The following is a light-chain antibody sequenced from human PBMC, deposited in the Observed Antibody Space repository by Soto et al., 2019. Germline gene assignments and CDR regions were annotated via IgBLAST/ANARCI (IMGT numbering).Light chain of an antibody. CDR1: SSNIGANYD. CDR3: QSYDSSLSGYV. V-gene: IGLV1-40*01. CDR2: TNT. Sequence: AVVTQPPSVSGAPGQRVTISCTGSSSNIGANYDVHWYQHLPGTAPKLLIYTNTNRPSGVPDRFSGSRSGTSASLAITGLQAEDEADYYCQSYDSSLSGYVVGTGTKLTVL. J-gene: IGLJ1*01.